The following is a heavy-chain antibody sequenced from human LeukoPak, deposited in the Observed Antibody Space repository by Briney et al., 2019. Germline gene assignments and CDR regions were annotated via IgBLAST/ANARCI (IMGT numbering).Heavy chain of an antibody. V-gene: IGHV3-21*01. CDR2: ITSPVGHI. J-gene: IGHJ4*02. CDR1: GFTFSTYS. CDR3: ATDGQSSGWYGFDY. Sequence: GGSLRLSCAASGFTFSTYSMNWVRQAPGKGLEWVASITSPVGHIYYADSLKGRITISRDNAKSSLYLQMNSLKAEDTAVYYCATDGQSSGWYGFDYWGQGTLVTVSS. D-gene: IGHD6-19*01.